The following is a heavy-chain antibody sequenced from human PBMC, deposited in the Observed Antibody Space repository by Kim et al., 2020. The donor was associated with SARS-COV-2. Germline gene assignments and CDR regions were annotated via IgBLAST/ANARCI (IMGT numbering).Heavy chain of an antibody. CDR2: IKEDGTET. V-gene: IGHV3-7*01. CDR3: TRERVTEKSHFDY. D-gene: IGHD2-21*02. CDR1: GFTFSGFW. J-gene: IGHJ4*02. Sequence: GGSLRLSCAASGFTFSGFWMSWVRRAPGKGLEWVANIKEDGTETYYLDSVEGRFTISRDNAKNSLYLQMNSLRAEDTAVYYCTRERVTEKSHFDYWGQGTLVTVSS.